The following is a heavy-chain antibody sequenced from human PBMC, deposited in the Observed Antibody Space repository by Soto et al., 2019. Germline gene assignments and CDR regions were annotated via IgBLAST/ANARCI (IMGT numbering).Heavy chain of an antibody. D-gene: IGHD5-18*01. CDR3: ARVGVDTAMVFDY. CDR2: IWYDGSNK. J-gene: IGHJ4*02. Sequence: QVQLVESGGGVVQPGRSLRLSCAASGFTFSSYGMHWVRQAPGKGLEWVAVIWYDGSNKYYADSVKGRFTISRDNSKNTLYLQMNSLRAEDTAVYYCARVGVDTAMVFDYWGQGTLVTVSS. CDR1: GFTFSSYG. V-gene: IGHV3-33*01.